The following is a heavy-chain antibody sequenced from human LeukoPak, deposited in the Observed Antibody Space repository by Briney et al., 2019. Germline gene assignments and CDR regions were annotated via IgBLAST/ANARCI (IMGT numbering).Heavy chain of an antibody. CDR2: INHSGST. CDR1: GGSFSGYY. CDR3: AREGIVGAASDFDY. D-gene: IGHD1-26*01. J-gene: IGHJ4*02. Sequence: SETLSLTCAVYGGSFSGYYWSWIRQPPGKGLEWIGEINHSGSTNYNPSLKSRVTISVDTSKNQFSLKLSSVTAADTAVYYCAREGIVGAASDFDYWGQGTLVTVSS. V-gene: IGHV4-34*01.